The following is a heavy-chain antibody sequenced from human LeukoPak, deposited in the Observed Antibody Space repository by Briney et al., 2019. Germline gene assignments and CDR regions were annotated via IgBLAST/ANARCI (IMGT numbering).Heavy chain of an antibody. CDR3: ARARDYGSGKANGFDI. CDR2: IKRDGSEK. Sequence: PGGSLRLSCAASGFTFSYYWMSWVRQSPGKGLEWVANIKRDGSEKHYVDSVKGRFTISRDDAENSLYLQMNSLRPEDTAVYYCARARDYGSGKANGFDIWGQGTMVAVSS. V-gene: IGHV3-7*05. D-gene: IGHD3-10*01. CDR1: GFTFSYYW. J-gene: IGHJ3*02.